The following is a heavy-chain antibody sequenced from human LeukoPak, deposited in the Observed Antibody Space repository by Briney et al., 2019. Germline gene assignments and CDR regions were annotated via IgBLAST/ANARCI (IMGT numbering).Heavy chain of an antibody. CDR1: GYSISSGYY. V-gene: IGHV4-38-2*02. J-gene: IGHJ4*02. Sequence: PSETLSLTCTVSGYSISSGYYWGWIGQPPVKGLEWIGSIYHSGSTYYNPSLKSRVTISVDTSKNQFSLKLSSVTAADTAVYYCARVQGIITIFGVGNFDYWGQGTLVTVSS. CDR3: ARVQGIITIFGVGNFDY. D-gene: IGHD3-3*01. CDR2: IYHSGST.